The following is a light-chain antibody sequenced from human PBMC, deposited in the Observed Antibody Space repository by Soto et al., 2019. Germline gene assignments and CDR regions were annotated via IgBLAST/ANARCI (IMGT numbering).Light chain of an antibody. CDR2: WAS. J-gene: IGKJ1*01. CDR3: QQYYSTPPT. V-gene: IGKV4-1*01. CDR1: QTVLYSSNNKNY. Sequence: DIVMTQSPDSLAVSLGERATINCKSSQTVLYSSNNKNYLAWYQHKPGQPLKLLIYWASTRESGVPDRFSGSGSGTDFTLTISSLQAEDVAVYYCQQYYSTPPTFGQGTKVEIK.